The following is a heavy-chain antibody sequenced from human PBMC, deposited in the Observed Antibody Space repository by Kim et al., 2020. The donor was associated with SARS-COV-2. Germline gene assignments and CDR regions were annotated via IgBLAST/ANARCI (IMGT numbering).Heavy chain of an antibody. CDR2: ISGSGGST. CDR3: AKGSSIAARPSPPSPYYYYGMDV. D-gene: IGHD6-6*01. J-gene: IGHJ6*02. CDR1: GFTFSSYA. Sequence: GGSLRLSCAASGFTFSSYAMSWVRQAPGKGLEWVSAISGSGGSTYYADSVKGRFTISRDNSKNTLYLQMNSLRAEDTAVYYCAKGSSIAARPSPPSPYYYYGMDVWGQGTTVTVSS. V-gene: IGHV3-23*01.